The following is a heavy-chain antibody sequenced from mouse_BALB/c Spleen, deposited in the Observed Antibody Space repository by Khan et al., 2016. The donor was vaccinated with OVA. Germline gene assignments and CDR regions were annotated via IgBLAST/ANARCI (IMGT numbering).Heavy chain of an antibody. V-gene: IGHV5-9-1*01. J-gene: IGHJ3*01. D-gene: IGHD2-1*01. Sequence: EVELVESGGVLVEPGGSLKLSCAASGFTFSSFVMSWVHQTPEKRLEWVATISSAATYTYYPDSVKGRFTISRDNAKNTLYLQMHSLRSADPAIFYGTNGNYGWFADWGQGTLVTVST. CDR2: ISSAATYT. CDR3: TNGNYGWFAD. CDR1: GFTFSSFV.